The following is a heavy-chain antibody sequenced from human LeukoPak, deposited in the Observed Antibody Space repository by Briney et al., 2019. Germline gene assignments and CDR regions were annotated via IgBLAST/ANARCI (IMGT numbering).Heavy chain of an antibody. CDR3: ARDGYCSSTSCYSLSWFDP. V-gene: IGHV1-69*01. J-gene: IGHJ5*02. D-gene: IGHD2-2*02. CDR2: IIPIFGTA. Sequence: GSSVKVSCKASGGTFSSYAISWVRQAPGQGLEWMGGIIPIFGTANYAQKFQGRVTITADESTSTAYMELSILRSEDTAVYYCARDGYCSSTSCYSLSWFDPWGQGTLVTVSS. CDR1: GGTFSSYA.